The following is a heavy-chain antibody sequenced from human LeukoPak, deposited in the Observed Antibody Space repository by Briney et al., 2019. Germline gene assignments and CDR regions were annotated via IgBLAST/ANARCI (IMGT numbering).Heavy chain of an antibody. Sequence: GGTLRLSCAASGFTFSSYGMSWVRQAPGKGLEWVSSITSGGGTTYYADSVKGRFTISRDNTKSSLFLQMNSLRVEDTAVYYCVRDRVWYFDLWGRGTLVTVSS. CDR3: VRDRVWYFDL. V-gene: IGHV3-48*04. J-gene: IGHJ2*01. CDR1: GFTFSSYG. CDR2: ITSGGGTT.